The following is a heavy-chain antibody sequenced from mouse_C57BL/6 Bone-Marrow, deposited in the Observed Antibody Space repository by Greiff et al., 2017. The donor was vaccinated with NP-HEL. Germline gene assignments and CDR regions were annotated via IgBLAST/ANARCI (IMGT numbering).Heavy chain of an antibody. CDR2: INPNYGTT. V-gene: IGHV1-39*01. CDR1: GYSFTDYN. D-gene: IGHD2-4*01. J-gene: IGHJ4*01. CDR3: ASPPIYYDYDREAYYAMDY. Sequence: LVESGPELVKPGASVKISCKASGYSFTDYNMNWVKQSNGKSLEWIGVINPNYGTTSYNQKFKGKATLTVDQSSSTAYMQLNSLTSEDSAVYYCASPPIYYDYDREAYYAMDYWGQGTSVTVSS.